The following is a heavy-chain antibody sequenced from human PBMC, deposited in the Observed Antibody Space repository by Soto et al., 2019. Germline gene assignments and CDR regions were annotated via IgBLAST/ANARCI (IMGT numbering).Heavy chain of an antibody. J-gene: IGHJ5*02. V-gene: IGHV3-33*03. CDR3: AKPRSSLEWPPFDP. CDR1: GFTFRSYG. CDR2: IKSDGTTA. D-gene: IGHD3-3*01. Sequence: QVKLVESGGGVVQPGRSRRLSCVTSGFTFRSYGMHWVRQSPGKGLEWVAVIKSDGTTADYIESVKGRFVISRDNSKKTVYLQMNNLRPEGTGIYYCAKPRSSLEWPPFDPWGQGTLVTVSS.